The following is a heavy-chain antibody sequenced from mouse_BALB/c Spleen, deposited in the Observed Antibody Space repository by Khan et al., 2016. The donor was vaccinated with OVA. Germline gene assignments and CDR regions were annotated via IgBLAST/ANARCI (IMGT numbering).Heavy chain of an antibody. J-gene: IGHJ4*01. CDR3: GRVRYSGTIDS. CDR1: GYTFTNFG. V-gene: IGHV9-3-1*01. D-gene: IGHD2-14*01. Sequence: QIQLVQSGPEVKKPGETVKISCKASGYTFTNFGMNWVRQAPGKGLKWMGWINTYTGEPTYNHDFKGRFAFSLETSASTAYLQINNLKNEDTATYFCGRVRYSGTIDSWGQGTSVTVSS. CDR2: INTYTGEP.